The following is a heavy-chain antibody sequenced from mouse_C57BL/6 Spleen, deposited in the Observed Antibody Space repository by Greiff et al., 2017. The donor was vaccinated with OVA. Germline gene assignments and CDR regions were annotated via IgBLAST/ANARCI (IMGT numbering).Heavy chain of an antibody. D-gene: IGHD4-1*01. J-gene: IGHJ3*01. CDR3: ARGDNWDWFAY. CDR1: GYTFTSYW. CDR2: IDPSDSEP. Sequence: VQLQQPGAELVRPGSSVKLSCKASGYTFTSYWMHWVKQRPIQGLEWIGNIDPSDSEPHYNQKFKDKATLTVDKSSSTAYMQLSSLTSEDSAVYYCARGDNWDWFAYWGQGTLVTVSA. V-gene: IGHV1-52*01.